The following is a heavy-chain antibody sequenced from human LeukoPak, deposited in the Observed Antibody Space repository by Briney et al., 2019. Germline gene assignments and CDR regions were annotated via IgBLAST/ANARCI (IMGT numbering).Heavy chain of an antibody. CDR2: IKRDGSEK. D-gene: IGHD3-3*02. V-gene: IGHV3-7*03. CDR3: ARVILSIPQQGADEPFFFDF. CDR1: KFMFSTYC. Sequence: GGSLRLSCAASKFMFSTYCMGWVRQTPGKGLEWVANIKRDGSEKYSVDSVKGRFTISRDNAKNSLYLQMNSLRPEDTAVYYCARVILSIPQQGADEPFFFDFWGQGPLVTVSS. J-gene: IGHJ4*02.